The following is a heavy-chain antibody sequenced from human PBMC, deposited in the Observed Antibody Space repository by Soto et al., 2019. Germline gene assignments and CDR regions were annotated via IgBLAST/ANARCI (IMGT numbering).Heavy chain of an antibody. J-gene: IGHJ6*02. CDR2: IPQEGSDG. Sequence: DVHLEESGGGLVQPGESLRLSCEVSGFTLSMYSMTWVRQAPGKGLEWVAKIPQEGSDGHYADSVKGRFTISRDNAKNSGYLQMNSLRAEDTAVYYCARDQLILPAHDFFYGSDVWGQGAKVTVSS. D-gene: IGHD2-15*01. CDR1: GFTLSMYS. CDR3: ARDQLILPAHDFFYGSDV. V-gene: IGHV3-7*03.